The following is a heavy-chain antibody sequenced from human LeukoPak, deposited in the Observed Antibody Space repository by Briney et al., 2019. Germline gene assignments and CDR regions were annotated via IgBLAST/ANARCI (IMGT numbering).Heavy chain of an antibody. CDR3: ASKSDTRPFNYFDY. Sequence: GGSLRLSCAASGFSFSTQRMHWVRQAPGKGLVWVSYINIDERITGYADSVKGRFTISRDNSKNTLYLQMNSLRAEDTAVYYCASKSDTRPFNYFDYWGQGTLVTVSS. V-gene: IGHV3-74*01. J-gene: IGHJ4*02. CDR1: GFSFSTQR. D-gene: IGHD2-21*01. CDR2: INIDERIT.